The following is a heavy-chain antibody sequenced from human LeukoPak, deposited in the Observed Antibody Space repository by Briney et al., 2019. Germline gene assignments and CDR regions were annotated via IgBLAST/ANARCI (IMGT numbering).Heavy chain of an antibody. CDR1: GGSISSGGYY. Sequence: PSETLSLTCTVSGGSISSGGYYWSWIRQHPGKGLEWIGYIYYSGSTYYNPSLKSRVTISVDTSKNQFSLELSSVTAADTAVYYCAAYSSSNHYGMDVWGQGTTVTVSS. CDR2: IYYSGST. J-gene: IGHJ6*02. CDR3: AAYSSSNHYGMDV. D-gene: IGHD6-6*01. V-gene: IGHV4-31*03.